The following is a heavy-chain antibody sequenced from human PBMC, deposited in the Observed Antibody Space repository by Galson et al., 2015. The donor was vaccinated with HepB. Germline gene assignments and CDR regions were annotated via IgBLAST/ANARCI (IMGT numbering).Heavy chain of an antibody. J-gene: IGHJ4*02. CDR2: IYPGDSDT. CDR3: ASKYYYDSSGYHY. V-gene: IGHV5-51*03. CDR1: GYSFTAYW. D-gene: IGHD3-22*01. Sequence: QSGAEVKKPGESLKISCQGSGYSFTAYWIGWVRQMPGKGLEWMGIIYPGDSDTRYSPSFQGQVTITADKSISTAYLQWSSLKASDTAMYYCASKYYYDSSGYHYWGQGTLVTVSS.